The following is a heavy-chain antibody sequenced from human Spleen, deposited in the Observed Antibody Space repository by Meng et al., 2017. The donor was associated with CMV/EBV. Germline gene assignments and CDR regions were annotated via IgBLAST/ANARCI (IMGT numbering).Heavy chain of an antibody. CDR1: GYTFTGEY. CDR3: ARAGAGDLRSLEWLDY. J-gene: IGHJ4*02. Sequence: ASVKVSCKASGYTFTGEYLHWVRQAPGEGPEWVGWINPNSGDTEYAQRFQGRITMTRDTSISTAYMELSRLRSDDTAVYYCARAGAGDLRSLEWLDYWGQGTLVTVSS. V-gene: IGHV1-2*02. CDR2: INPNSGDT. D-gene: IGHD3-3*01.